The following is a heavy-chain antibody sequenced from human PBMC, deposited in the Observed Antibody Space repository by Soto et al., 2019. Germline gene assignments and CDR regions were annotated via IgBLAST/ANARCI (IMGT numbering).Heavy chain of an antibody. CDR1: GFTFSSYA. CDR2: ISVGGGTT. CDR3: AKWHTYYYDSRGFSGFDC. Sequence: GSLRLSCAAYGFTFSSYAMTWVRQAPGKGLEWVSAISVGGGTTYYADSVKGRFTISRDNSKNTLYLQMNSLRAEDTASYFCAKWHTYYYDSRGFSGFDCWGQGTQVTVSS. D-gene: IGHD3-22*01. J-gene: IGHJ4*02. V-gene: IGHV3-23*01.